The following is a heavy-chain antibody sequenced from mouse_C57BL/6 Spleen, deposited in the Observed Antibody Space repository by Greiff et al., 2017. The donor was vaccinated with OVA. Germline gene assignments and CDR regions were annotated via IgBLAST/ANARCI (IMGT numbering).Heavy chain of an antibody. CDR1: GYTFTSYW. J-gene: IGHJ3*01. Sequence: QVQLQQPGAELVKPGASVKLSCKASGYTFTSYWMHWVKQRPGQGLEWIGMIHPNSGSNKYNEKFKSKATLTVDKSSSTAYMQLSSLTSYDSAVYYCARSDSYWGQGTLVTVSA. CDR3: ARSDSY. V-gene: IGHV1-64*01. CDR2: IHPNSGSN.